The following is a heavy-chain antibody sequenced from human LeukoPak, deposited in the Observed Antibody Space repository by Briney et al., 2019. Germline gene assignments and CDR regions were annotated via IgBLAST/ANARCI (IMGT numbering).Heavy chain of an antibody. CDR1: GYSFTSYW. CDR2: IYPGDSDT. Sequence: GESLKISCKGSGYSFTSYWIGWVRQMPGKGLECIGIIYPGDSDTRYSPSFQGQVTISADKSISTAYLQWSSLKASDTAMYYCARSKYSSSTVPFDYWGQGTLVTVSS. V-gene: IGHV5-51*01. D-gene: IGHD6-13*01. CDR3: ARSKYSSSTVPFDY. J-gene: IGHJ4*02.